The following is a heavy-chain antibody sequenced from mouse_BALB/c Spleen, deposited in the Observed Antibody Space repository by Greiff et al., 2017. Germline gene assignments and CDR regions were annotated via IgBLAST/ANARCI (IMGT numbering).Heavy chain of an antibody. V-gene: IGHV5-4*02. CDR1: GFTFSDYY. CDR2: ISDGGSYT. Sequence: DVQLVESGGGLVKPGGSLKLSCAASGFTFSDYYMYWVRQTPEKRLEWVATISDGGSYTYYPDSVKGRFTISRDNAKNNLYLQMSSLKSEDTAMYYCARGEGSCAYWGQGALCTVSA. CDR3: ARGEGSCAY. J-gene: IGHJ3*01.